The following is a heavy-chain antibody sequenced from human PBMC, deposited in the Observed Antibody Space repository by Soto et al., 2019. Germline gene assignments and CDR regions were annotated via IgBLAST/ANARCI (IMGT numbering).Heavy chain of an antibody. CDR1: GASISTSF. V-gene: IGHV4-59*12. D-gene: IGHD6-13*01. CDR3: TRERPDGSRLDS. J-gene: IGHJ5*01. CDR2: IYYSGTT. Sequence: PSETLSLTCRVSGASISTSFWSWVRQPPGKGLEWIAWIYYSGTTNYNPSLKSRVTISLEASKNQFSLMLTSVTAADTAVYFCTRERPDGSRLDSWGQGTLVTVSS.